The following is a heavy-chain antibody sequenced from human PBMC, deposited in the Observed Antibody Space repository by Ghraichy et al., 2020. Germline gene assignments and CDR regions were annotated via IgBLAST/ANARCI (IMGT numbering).Heavy chain of an antibody. V-gene: IGHV3-30-3*01. J-gene: IGHJ4*02. D-gene: IGHD3-22*01. CDR1: GFTFSSYA. CDR3: ARGYYYDSSGYYRGFDY. CDR2: ISYDGSNK. Sequence: GGSLRLSCAASGFTFSSYAMHWVRQAPGKGLEWVAVISYDGSNKYYADSVKGRFTISRDNSKNTLYLQMNSLRAEDTAVYYCARGYYYDSSGYYRGFDYWGQGTLVTVSS.